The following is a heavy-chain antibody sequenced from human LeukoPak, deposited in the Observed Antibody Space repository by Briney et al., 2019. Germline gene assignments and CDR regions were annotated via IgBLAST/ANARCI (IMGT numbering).Heavy chain of an antibody. CDR1: GYTFTSYY. V-gene: IGHV1-46*01. D-gene: IGHD3-22*01. J-gene: IGHJ4*02. CDR2: INPSGGST. Sequence: GASVKVSCKASGYTFTSYYMHWVRQAPGQGLEWMGIINPSGGSTSYAQKFQGRVTMTRDTSTSTVYMELSSLRSEDTAVYYCARESPNDDSSGYGDYWGQGTLVTVSS. CDR3: ARESPNDDSSGYGDY.